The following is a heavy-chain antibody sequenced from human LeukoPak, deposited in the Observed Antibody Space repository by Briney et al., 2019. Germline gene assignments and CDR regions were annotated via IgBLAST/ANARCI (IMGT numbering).Heavy chain of an antibody. CDR2: INHSGST. Sequence: SETLSPTCAVYGGSFSGYYWSWIRQPPGKGLEWIGEINHSGSTNYNPSLKSRVTISVDTSKNQFSLKLSSVTAADTAVYYCAGRDTAMGIDYWGQGTLVTVSS. D-gene: IGHD5-18*01. CDR3: AGRDTAMGIDY. J-gene: IGHJ4*02. V-gene: IGHV4-34*01. CDR1: GGSFSGYY.